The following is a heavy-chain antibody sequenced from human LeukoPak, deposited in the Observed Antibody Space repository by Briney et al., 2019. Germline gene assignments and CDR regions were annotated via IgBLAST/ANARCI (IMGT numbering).Heavy chain of an antibody. V-gene: IGHV4-34*01. Sequence: SETLSLTCAVYGGSFSGYYWSWIRQPPGKGLEWIGEINHSGSTNYNPSLKSRVTISVDTSKNQFSLKLSSVTAADTAEYYCARGLRYCTNGVCLNWFDPWGQGTLVTVSS. CDR2: INHSGST. CDR1: GGSFSGYY. J-gene: IGHJ5*02. D-gene: IGHD2-8*01. CDR3: ARGLRYCTNGVCLNWFDP.